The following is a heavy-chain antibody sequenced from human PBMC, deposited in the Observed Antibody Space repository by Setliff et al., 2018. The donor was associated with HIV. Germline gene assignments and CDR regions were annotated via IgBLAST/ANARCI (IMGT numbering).Heavy chain of an antibody. CDR2: IYYSGST. J-gene: IGHJ5*02. Sequence: FETLSLTCTVSGGSIRSHYWSWIRQPPGKRLEWIGYIYYSGSTNYNPSLKSRVTISVDTAKNQFSLKLSSVTAADTAVYYCARLRGSYDFSNWFDPWGQGTQVTVSS. V-gene: IGHV4-59*11. D-gene: IGHD3-3*01. CDR1: GGSIRSHY. CDR3: ARLRGSYDFSNWFDP.